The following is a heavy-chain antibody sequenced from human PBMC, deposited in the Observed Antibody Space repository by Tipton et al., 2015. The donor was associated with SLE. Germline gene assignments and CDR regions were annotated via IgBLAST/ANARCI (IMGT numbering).Heavy chain of an antibody. J-gene: IGHJ2*01. CDR3: ARDRIKWYFDL. D-gene: IGHD2/OR15-2a*01. CDR2: ISSSSRYI. CDR1: GFTFSSYA. Sequence: SLRLSCAASGFTFSSYAMSWVRQAPGKGLEWVSTISSSSRYIYHAESLKGRFTISRDNSKNTLYLQMNSLREADTAVYYCARDRIKWYFDLWGRGTLVAVSA. V-gene: IGHV3-21*04.